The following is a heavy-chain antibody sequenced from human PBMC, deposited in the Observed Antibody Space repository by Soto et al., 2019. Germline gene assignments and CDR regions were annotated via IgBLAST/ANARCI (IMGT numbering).Heavy chain of an antibody. V-gene: IGHV1-18*04. D-gene: IGHD3-22*01. Sequence: ASGKVSCKASGYTFTSYGINWVRQAPGQGLEWMGWISAYNGNTNYAQKLQGRVTMTTDTSTSTAYMELRSLRSDDTAVYYCARENYYDSSGYEGAFDIWGQGTMVTVS. CDR2: ISAYNGNT. CDR3: ARENYYDSSGYEGAFDI. J-gene: IGHJ3*02. CDR1: GYTFTSYG.